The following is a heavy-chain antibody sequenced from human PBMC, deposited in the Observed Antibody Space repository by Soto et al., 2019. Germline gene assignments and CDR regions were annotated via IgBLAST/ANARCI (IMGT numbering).Heavy chain of an antibody. V-gene: IGHV3-21*01. CDR2: ISSSSSYI. J-gene: IGHJ6*02. D-gene: IGHD3-3*01. CDR3: ARDAAIFGVVIMAGMDV. Sequence: PGGALRLSCAASGFTFSSYGMHWVRQAPGKGLEWVSSISSSSSYIYYADSVKGRFTISRDNAKNSLYLQMNSLGAEDTAVYYCARDAAIFGVVIMAGMDVWGQGTTVTVSS. CDR1: GFTFSSYG.